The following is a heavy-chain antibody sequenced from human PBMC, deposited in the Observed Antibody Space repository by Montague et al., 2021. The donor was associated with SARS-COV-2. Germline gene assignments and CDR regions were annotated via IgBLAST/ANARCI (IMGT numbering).Heavy chain of an antibody. V-gene: IGHV4-34*01. D-gene: IGHD4-23*01. CDR1: GGSFSGYY. Sequence: SETLFLTCAVYGGSFSGYYWTWIRQSPGKGLEWIAEINHSGTTNYNFNPSLRSRDTISVDTSKSQFSLKLSSVTAADTGVYYCARWDPQTLTLIGLRGKSASDYWGQGTLVTVSS. CDR2: INHSGTT. J-gene: IGHJ4*02. CDR3: ARWDPQTLTLIGLRGKSASDY.